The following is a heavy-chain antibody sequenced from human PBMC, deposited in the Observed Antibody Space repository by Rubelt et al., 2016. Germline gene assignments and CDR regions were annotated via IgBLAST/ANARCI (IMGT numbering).Heavy chain of an antibody. CDR3: AKDLSKLLWFGEGFDY. V-gene: IGHV3-43*01. D-gene: IGHD3-10*01. CDR1: GFTFDDYT. CDR2: ISWDGGST. J-gene: IGHJ4*02. Sequence: AASGFTFDDYTMHWVRQAPGKGLEWVSLISWDGGSTYYADSVKGRFTISRGNSKNSLYLQMNSLRTEDTALYYCAKDLSKLLWFGEGFDYWGQGTLVTVSS.